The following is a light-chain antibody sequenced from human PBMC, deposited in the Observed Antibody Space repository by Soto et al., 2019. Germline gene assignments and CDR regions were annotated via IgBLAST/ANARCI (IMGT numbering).Light chain of an antibody. J-gene: IGKJ4*01. CDR3: MQGLRTPLT. CDR2: LGS. CDR1: QRLLHSTGDNY. V-gene: IGKV2-28*01. Sequence: IVMTQSPLSLPVTPGAPASISCRSSQRLLHSTGDNYLDWYLQMPGQSPQRLLYLGSNRASGVPDRFSGSGSGTYFTLKISRVEADDVGIYYCMQGLRTPLTFGGGTKVEIK.